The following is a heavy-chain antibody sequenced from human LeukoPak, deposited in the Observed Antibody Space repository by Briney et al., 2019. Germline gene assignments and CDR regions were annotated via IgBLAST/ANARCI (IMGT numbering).Heavy chain of an antibody. D-gene: IGHD1-26*01. V-gene: IGHV3-30-3*01. J-gene: IGHJ4*02. Sequence: GGSLRLSCAASGFTFRNYVIHWVRQAPGKGLEWVAVISYDGSNKYYADSVKGRFTISRDNSKNTLYLQMNSLRAEDTAVYYCASPLRGWGYFDYWGQGTLVTVSS. CDR2: ISYDGSNK. CDR1: GFTFRNYV. CDR3: ASPLRGWGYFDY.